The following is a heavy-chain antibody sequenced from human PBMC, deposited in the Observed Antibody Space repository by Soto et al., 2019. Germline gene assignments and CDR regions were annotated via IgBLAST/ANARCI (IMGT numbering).Heavy chain of an antibody. CDR3: VRALGSRFLEWPRFDP. CDR1: GASISSGDYY. V-gene: IGHV4-30-4*01. CDR2: VSYSGST. D-gene: IGHD3-3*01. J-gene: IGHJ5*02. Sequence: SETLSLTCTVSGASISSGDYYWTWIRQSPGKGLEWIGHVSYSGSTSSNPSLKSRITISVGTSKNQFSLKLNSVTAADTAVYYCVRALGSRFLEWPRFDPWGQGTLVTVSS.